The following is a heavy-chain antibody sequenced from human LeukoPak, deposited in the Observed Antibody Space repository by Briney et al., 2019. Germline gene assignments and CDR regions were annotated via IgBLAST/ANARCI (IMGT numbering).Heavy chain of an antibody. CDR3: ARRKLTYYYGMDV. CDR1: GFTFSSYA. V-gene: IGHV3-7*01. Sequence: PGGSLRLSCAASGFTFSSYAMHWVRQAPGKGLEWVANINQDGSEKYYVDSVKGRFTVSRDNAKNSLDLQMNTLRAEDTAVYYCARRKLTYYYGMDVWGQGTTVTVSS. D-gene: IGHD1-7*01. CDR2: INQDGSEK. J-gene: IGHJ6*02.